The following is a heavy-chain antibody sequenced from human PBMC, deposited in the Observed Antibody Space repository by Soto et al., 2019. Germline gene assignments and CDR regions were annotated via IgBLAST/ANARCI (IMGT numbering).Heavy chain of an antibody. CDR2: IWYDGSNK. J-gene: IGHJ5*02. D-gene: IGHD3-3*01. CDR1: GFTFSSYG. CDR3: ARGIDDFWSGYYRGPNWFDP. V-gene: IGHV3-33*01. Sequence: GGSLRLSCAASGFTFSSYGMHWVLQAPGKGLEWVAVIWYDGSNKYYADSVKGRFTISRDNSKNTLYLQMNSLRAEDTAVYYCARGIDDFWSGYYRGPNWFDPWGQGTLITVSS.